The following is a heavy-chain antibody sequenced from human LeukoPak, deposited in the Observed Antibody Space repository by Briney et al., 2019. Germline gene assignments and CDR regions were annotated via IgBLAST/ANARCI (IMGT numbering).Heavy chain of an antibody. CDR2: ISSSSSYI. CDR1: GFTFSSYS. Sequence: GGSLRLSCAASGFTFSSYSMNWVRQAPGKGLEWVSSISSSSSYIYYADSVKGRFTISRDNAKNSLYLQMNGLRAEDTAVYYCARDYDLWSGSNPGYFDYWGQGTLVTVSS. D-gene: IGHD3-3*01. V-gene: IGHV3-21*01. J-gene: IGHJ4*02. CDR3: ARDYDLWSGSNPGYFDY.